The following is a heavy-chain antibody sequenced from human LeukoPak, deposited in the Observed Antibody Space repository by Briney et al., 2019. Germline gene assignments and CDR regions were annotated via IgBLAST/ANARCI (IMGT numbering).Heavy chain of an antibody. CDR2: IYYSGAT. Sequence: PSETLSLTCTVSRGSLNNYYWSSIRQPPGKGLEYIGYIYYSGATNYSPSLKSRVTMSVDTSNNQFSLQLSSVTAADTAIYYCARFSRYDNDGRYLDFWGQGTLVTVSS. D-gene: IGHD3-22*01. V-gene: IGHV4-59*08. CDR3: ARFSRYDNDGRYLDF. J-gene: IGHJ4*02. CDR1: RGSLNNYY.